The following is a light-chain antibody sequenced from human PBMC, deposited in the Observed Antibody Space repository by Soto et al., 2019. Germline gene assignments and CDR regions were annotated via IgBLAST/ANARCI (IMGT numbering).Light chain of an antibody. V-gene: IGLV2-14*01. Sequence: QSVRTQPASVSGSPGQSITISCTGTSSDVGGYNYVSWYQQHPGKAPKLMIYEVSNRPSGVSNRFSGSKSGNTASLTISGLQAEDEADYYCSSYTSSSTPYVFGTGTKATVL. J-gene: IGLJ1*01. CDR2: EVS. CDR3: SSYTSSSTPYV. CDR1: SSDVGGYNY.